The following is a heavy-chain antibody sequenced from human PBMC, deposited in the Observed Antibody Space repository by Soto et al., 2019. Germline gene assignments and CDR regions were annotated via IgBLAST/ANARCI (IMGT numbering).Heavy chain of an antibody. J-gene: IGHJ6*02. CDR2: IYDSANT. V-gene: IGHV4-59*01. D-gene: IGHD3-22*01. Sequence: SETLSLTCTVSGGPIRSYCWSWIRQPPGKGLEWIGYIYDSANTDYNPSLKSRATISVDTSKNQFSLKLSSVTTADTAVYYCARGGGKYYYESSGHSNHAMDVCGQGTTVTVSS. CDR1: GGPIRSYC. CDR3: ARGGGKYYYESSGHSNHAMDV.